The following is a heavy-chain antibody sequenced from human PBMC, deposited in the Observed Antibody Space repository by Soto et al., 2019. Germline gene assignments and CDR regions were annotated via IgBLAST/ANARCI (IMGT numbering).Heavy chain of an antibody. V-gene: IGHV3-33*01. CDR3: ARDWYPPAAGTPQHFDY. D-gene: IGHD6-13*01. CDR1: GFTFSSYG. J-gene: IGHJ4*02. Sequence: GGSLRLSCAASGFTFSSYGMHWVRQAPGKGLEWVAVIWYDGSNKYYADSVKGRFTISRDNSKNTLYLQMNSLRAEDTAVYYCARDWYPPAAGTPQHFDYWGQGTLVTVSS. CDR2: IWYDGSNK.